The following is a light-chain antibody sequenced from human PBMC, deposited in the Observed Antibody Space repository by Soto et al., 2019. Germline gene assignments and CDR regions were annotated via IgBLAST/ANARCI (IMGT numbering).Light chain of an antibody. CDR3: QQRSKWPLT. CDR2: GVS. V-gene: IGKV3-11*01. Sequence: EIVLTQSSATLSSSPGERVTLSCRASQSVTSNALAWYQQKPGQAPRLLIYGVSIRATGIPNRFSGSGSGTDFTLTISSLEPEDFAVYYCQQRSKWPLTFGGGTKVEIK. J-gene: IGKJ4*01. CDR1: QSVTSN.